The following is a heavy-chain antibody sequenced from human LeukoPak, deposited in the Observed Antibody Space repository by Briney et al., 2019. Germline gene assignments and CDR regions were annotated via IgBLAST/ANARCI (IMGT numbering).Heavy chain of an antibody. CDR3: ARHEGGYTWYLGL. CDR2: INYSGST. CDR1: GGSISSYY. D-gene: IGHD5-12*01. J-gene: IGHJ2*01. Sequence: PSETLSLTCTVSGGSISSYYWSWIRQPPGKGLEWIGYINYSGSTNYNPTLKSRVTMSVDTSKNQFSLKLSSVTAADTAVYYCARHEGGYTWYLGLWGRGTLVTVSS. V-gene: IGHV4-59*08.